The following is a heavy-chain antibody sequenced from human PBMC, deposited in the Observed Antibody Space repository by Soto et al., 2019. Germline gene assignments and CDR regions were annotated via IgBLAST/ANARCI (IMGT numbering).Heavy chain of an antibody. CDR3: ARGDAGNSEAFDI. J-gene: IGHJ3*02. Sequence: ASVKVSCKTSGYTFTTYYVHWVRQAPGQGLEWLEIINPTGGGTTYAQKFQGRFTMTRVTSTSTVYMELSSLRSEDTAVYYCARGDAGNSEAFDIWGQGTMVTVSS. D-gene: IGHD6-13*01. CDR2: INPTGGGT. CDR1: GYTFTTYY. V-gene: IGHV1-46*01.